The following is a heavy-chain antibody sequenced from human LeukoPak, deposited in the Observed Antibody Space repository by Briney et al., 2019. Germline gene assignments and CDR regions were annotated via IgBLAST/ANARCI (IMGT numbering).Heavy chain of an antibody. CDR1: GYTFTNQA. CDR3: ARDRDYYDGSNDY. J-gene: IGHJ4*02. Sequence: ASVKVSCKASGYTFTNQAITWVRQAPGQGLEWMGWISAYNGNTNYAQKLQGRVTMTTDTSTSTAYMELRSLRSDDTAVYYCARDRDYYDGSNDYGGQGTLVTVSS. D-gene: IGHD3-22*01. V-gene: IGHV1-18*01. CDR2: ISAYNGNT.